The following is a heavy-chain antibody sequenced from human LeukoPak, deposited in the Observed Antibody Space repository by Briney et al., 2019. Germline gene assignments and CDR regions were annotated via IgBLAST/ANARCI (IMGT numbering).Heavy chain of an antibody. D-gene: IGHD2-2*01. CDR1: GFTFSSYV. Sequence: GGSLRLSCVASGFTFSSYVMHWVRQAPGKGLEWVAIISYDGSNKYYADSVKGRFTISRDNSKNTLYLQMSSLRAEDTAVYYCARGPCSSTSCYGGYYFVYWGQGILVTVSS. CDR3: ARGPCSSTSCYGGYYFVY. J-gene: IGHJ4*02. CDR2: ISYDGSNK. V-gene: IGHV3-30-3*01.